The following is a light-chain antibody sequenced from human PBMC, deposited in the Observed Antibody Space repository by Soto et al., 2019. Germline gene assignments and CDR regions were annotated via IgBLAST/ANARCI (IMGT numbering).Light chain of an antibody. V-gene: IGKV3-20*01. J-gene: IGKJ2*01. CDR2: GTS. CDR3: QKYGGTHT. CDR1: QNVHSDY. Sequence: EIVLTQSPDTLSLSPGERATLSCRATQNVHSDYLAWYQQKVGQAPRLLSFGTSSRATGIPDRFRGSGTGTLYTLTISRLEPEDFAVYYCQKYGGTHTFGQGTRLEI.